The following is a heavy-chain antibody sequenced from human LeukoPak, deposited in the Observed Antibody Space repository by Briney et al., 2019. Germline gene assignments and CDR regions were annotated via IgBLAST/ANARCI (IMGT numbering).Heavy chain of an antibody. CDR1: GVSITSHY. D-gene: IGHD2-2*01. Sequence: PSETLSLTCTVSGVSITSHYWSWIRQPPGKGLEWIGYIYYSGSTNYNPSLKSRVTISVDTSKNQFSLRLSSVTAADTAVYYCARTPVVVIPAASNWFDPWGQGTLVTVYS. J-gene: IGHJ5*02. CDR2: IYYSGST. CDR3: ARTPVVVIPAASNWFDP. V-gene: IGHV4-59*11.